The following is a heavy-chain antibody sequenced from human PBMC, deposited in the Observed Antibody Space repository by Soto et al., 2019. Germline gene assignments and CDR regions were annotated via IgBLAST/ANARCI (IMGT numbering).Heavy chain of an antibody. CDR3: ASSYGSGYRDFDY. D-gene: IGHD3-10*01. Sequence: QVQLVQSGAEVKRPGSSVKVSCKASGDTFNFYSINWVRHAPGVGLEWMGRVNPIVSMANYAQKFQGRVTMTADKYTSTTYVELSSLRSEDTAIDYCASSYGSGYRDFDYWGQGALVTVSS. V-gene: IGHV1-69*02. CDR2: VNPIVSMA. CDR1: GDTFNFYS. J-gene: IGHJ4*02.